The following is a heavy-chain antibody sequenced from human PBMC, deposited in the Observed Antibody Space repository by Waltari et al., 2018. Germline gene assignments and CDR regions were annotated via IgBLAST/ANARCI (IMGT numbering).Heavy chain of an antibody. CDR2: IWYDGSNK. CDR3: ARGDGGSGLGASDI. Sequence: QVQLVESVGGGVMSGRFLRPSCVGSGLPFTTNGMNWVRQPPGKGLEWVAVIWYDGSNKNYVGSVKGRFTISRDNSKNTMYLEMNRLRAEDTAVYFCARGDGGSGLGASDIWGQGTMVTVSS. J-gene: IGHJ3*02. CDR1: GLPFTTNG. D-gene: IGHD3-3*01. V-gene: IGHV3-33*01.